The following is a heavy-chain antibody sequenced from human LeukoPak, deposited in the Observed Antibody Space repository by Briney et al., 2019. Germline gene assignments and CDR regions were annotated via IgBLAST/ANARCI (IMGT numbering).Heavy chain of an antibody. CDR2: ISGSGGST. J-gene: IGHJ4*02. CDR1: GFTFSSYV. CDR3: VKDLGGSSNCYDY. V-gene: IGHV3-23*01. D-gene: IGHD2-15*01. Sequence: PGGSLRLSCSASGFTFSSYVMTWVRQAPGKGLVWVSTISGSGGSTYYADSVKGRFTISRDNSKNTLYLQMNSLRAEDTAVYYCVKDLGGSSNCYDYWGQGTLVTVSS.